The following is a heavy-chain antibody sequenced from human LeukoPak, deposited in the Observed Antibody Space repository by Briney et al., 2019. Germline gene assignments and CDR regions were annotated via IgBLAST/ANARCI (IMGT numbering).Heavy chain of an antibody. Sequence: SETLSLTCTVSGGSISNQYWSWIRQPPGKGLEWIGSIYYSGSTYYNPSLKSRVTISVDTSKNQFSLKLSSVTAADTAVYYCARPAHGGNSGDYWGQGTLVTVSS. CDR3: ARPAHGGNSGDY. CDR1: GGSISNQY. CDR2: IYYSGST. V-gene: IGHV4-59*05. D-gene: IGHD4-23*01. J-gene: IGHJ4*02.